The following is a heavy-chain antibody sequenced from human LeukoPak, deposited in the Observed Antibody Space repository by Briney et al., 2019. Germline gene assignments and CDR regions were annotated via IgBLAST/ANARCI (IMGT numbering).Heavy chain of an antibody. CDR3: ARGPVVGPDY. D-gene: IGHD3-22*01. CDR1: GYTFXXXG. J-gene: IGHJ4*02. V-gene: IGHV1-18*01. CDR2: ISAYNGNT. Sequence: ASVKVSCKASGYTFXXXGXXXXRXXXXXXXEWMGWISAYNGNTNYAQKLQGRVTMTTDTSTSTAYMELRSLRSGDTAVYYCARGPVVGPDYWGQGTLVTVSS.